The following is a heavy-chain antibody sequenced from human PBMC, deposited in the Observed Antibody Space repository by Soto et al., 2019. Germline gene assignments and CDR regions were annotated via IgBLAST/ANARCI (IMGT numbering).Heavy chain of an antibody. D-gene: IGHD1-1*01. J-gene: IGHJ6*04. Sequence: APLKVSCKASGYTFTGYFMHWVRRAPGEGLEWMGWINPNSGATKYAPKLQGRVTMTGDTSSRTAYVELGRLISEDTAIYYCARGGGTTPAPLPGGKGPPVPASP. V-gene: IGHV1-2*02. CDR2: INPNSGAT. CDR1: GYTFTGYF. CDR3: ARGGGTTPAPLP.